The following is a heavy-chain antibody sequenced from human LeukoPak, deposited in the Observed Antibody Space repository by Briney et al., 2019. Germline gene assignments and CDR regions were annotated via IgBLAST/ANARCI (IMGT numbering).Heavy chain of an antibody. CDR1: GFTFNSNA. Sequence: TGGSLRLSCAASGFTFNSNAMSWVRQAPGKGLEWVSDISGSGSSTYYTDSVKGRFTIPRDNSKNTLYLQMNSLRAEDTAVYYCAKDCLGSGNTQFDYWGQGTLVTVSS. CDR3: AKDCLGSGNTQFDY. V-gene: IGHV3-23*01. CDR2: ISGSGSST. D-gene: IGHD3-10*01. J-gene: IGHJ4*02.